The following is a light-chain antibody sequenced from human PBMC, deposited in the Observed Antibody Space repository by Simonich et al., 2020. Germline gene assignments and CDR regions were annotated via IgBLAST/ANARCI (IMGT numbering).Light chain of an antibody. CDR2: WAS. Sequence: DIVMTQSPDSLAVSLGERATINCKSSQSVLYSSNNKNNLAWYQQKPEKPPKLLIYWASTRESGVPDRFSGSGSGTDFTLTISSLQAEDVAVYYCQQYYSTPPITFGPGTKVDIK. CDR1: QSVLYSSNNKNN. V-gene: IGKV4-1*01. J-gene: IGKJ3*01. CDR3: QQYYSTPPIT.